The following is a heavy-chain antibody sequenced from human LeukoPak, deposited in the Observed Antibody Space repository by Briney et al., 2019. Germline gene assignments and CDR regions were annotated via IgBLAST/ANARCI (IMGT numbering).Heavy chain of an antibody. J-gene: IGHJ4*02. CDR1: GFTFSNYW. D-gene: IGHD2/OR15-2a*01. V-gene: IGHV3-7*01. Sequence: GGSLRLSWAASGFTFSNYWMNWVRQAPGKGPEWVAIIKKDGSEKYYVDSVKGRFTISRDNAKNSLYLQMNSLRADDTAVYFCAGGAGFLIDYWGQGALVTVSS. CDR2: IKKDGSEK. CDR3: AGGAGFLIDY.